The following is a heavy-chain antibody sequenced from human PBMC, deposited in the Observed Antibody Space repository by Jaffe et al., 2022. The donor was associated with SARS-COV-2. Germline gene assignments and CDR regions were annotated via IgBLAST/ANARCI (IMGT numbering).Heavy chain of an antibody. J-gene: IGHJ6*03. CDR3: AKGGVYFYYMDV. CDR1: GFRFDDFT. Sequence: EMQLVESGGAVVQPGGSLRLSCAASGFRFDDFTMHWVRQVPGKGLQWVSLISWDGTTTDYADSVKGRFAISRDNRKNSLYLQMHNLTTEDTALYYCAKGGVYFYYMDVWGRGTTVAVSS. CDR2: ISWDGTTT. D-gene: IGHD3-16*01. V-gene: IGHV3-43*01.